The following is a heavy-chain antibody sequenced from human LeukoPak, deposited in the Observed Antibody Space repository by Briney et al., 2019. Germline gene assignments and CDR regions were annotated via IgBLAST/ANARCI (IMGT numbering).Heavy chain of an antibody. CDR3: ARTGGPQLWLT. CDR2: ISSRGDTI. CDR1: GFTLSDYY. J-gene: IGHJ5*02. V-gene: IGHV3-11*04. Sequence: PGGSLRLSCAASGFTLSDYYMSWIRQAPGKGLEWVSYISSRGDTIYYTDSVKGRFTISRDNAKNSLYLQMNSLRAEDTAVYYCARTGGPQLWLTWGQGTLVTVSS. D-gene: IGHD5-18*01.